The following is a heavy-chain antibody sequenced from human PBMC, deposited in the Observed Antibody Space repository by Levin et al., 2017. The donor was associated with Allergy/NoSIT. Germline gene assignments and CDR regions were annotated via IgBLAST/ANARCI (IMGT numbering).Heavy chain of an antibody. CDR1: GGSFSGYY. CDR2: INHSGST. V-gene: IGHV4-34*01. D-gene: IGHD3-9*01. CDR3: ARGREYYDILTGYYHYYYYMDV. Sequence: SETLSLTCAVYGGSFSGYYWSWIRQPPGKGLEWIGEINHSGSTNYNPSLKSRVTISVDTSKNQFSLKLSSVTAADTAVYYCARGREYYDILTGYYHYYYYMDVWGKGTPVTVSS. J-gene: IGHJ6*03.